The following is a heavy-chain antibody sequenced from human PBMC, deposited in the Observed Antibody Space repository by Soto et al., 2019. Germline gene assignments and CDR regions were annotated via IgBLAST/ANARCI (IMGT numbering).Heavy chain of an antibody. CDR3: ARVLYGFSYGKCDY. Sequence: GGSLRLSCAVSGFIFSDHGMYWVRQAPGKGLEWVSSIDEDGSTTHYADSVKGRFTISRDNSKNTLYLQMDSLRAEDTALYYCARVLYGFSYGKCDYWGQGTLVTVSS. J-gene: IGHJ4*02. CDR1: GFIFSDHG. CDR2: IDEDGSTT. V-gene: IGHV3-23*01. D-gene: IGHD1-1*01.